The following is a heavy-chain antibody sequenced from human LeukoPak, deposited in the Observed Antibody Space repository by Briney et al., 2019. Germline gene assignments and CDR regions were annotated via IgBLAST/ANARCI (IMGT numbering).Heavy chain of an antibody. CDR1: GYTFTSYG. V-gene: IGHV1-18*04. CDR2: ISAYNGNT. J-gene: IGHJ4*02. CDR3: ARTIRGYSYGSPVDY. Sequence: ASVKVSCKASGYTFTSYGISSVRQAPRQRLECMGWISAYNGNTNYTQKLQGRVNMTTDTSTSTAYMELRSLRSDDTAVYYCARTIRGYSYGSPVDYWGQGTLVTVSS. D-gene: IGHD5-18*01.